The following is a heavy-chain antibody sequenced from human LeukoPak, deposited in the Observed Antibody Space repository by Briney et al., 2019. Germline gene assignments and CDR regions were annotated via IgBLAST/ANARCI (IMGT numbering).Heavy chain of an antibody. D-gene: IGHD3-3*01. Sequence: ASVKVSCKASGYTFTGYYMHWVRQAPGQGLEWMGRINPNSGGTNYAQKFQGRVTMTRDTSISTAYMELSRLRSDDTAVYYCARDTQILRFLKWLSEDYYYYYMDVWGKGTTVTVSS. V-gene: IGHV1-2*06. CDR1: GYTFTGYY. J-gene: IGHJ6*03. CDR3: ARDTQILRFLKWLSEDYYYYYMDV. CDR2: INPNSGGT.